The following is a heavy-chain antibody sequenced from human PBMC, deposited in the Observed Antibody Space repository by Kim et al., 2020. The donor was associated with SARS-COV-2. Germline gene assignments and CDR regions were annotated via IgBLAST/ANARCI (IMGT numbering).Heavy chain of an antibody. J-gene: IGHJ4*02. V-gene: IGHV2-70*01. CDR2: DDK. D-gene: IGHD3-3*01. CDR3: AREWLALDY. Sequence: DDKYYSTTLKTRLTISKDTSRNQVVLTMTNMDPVDTATYYCAREWLALDYWGQGTLVTVSS.